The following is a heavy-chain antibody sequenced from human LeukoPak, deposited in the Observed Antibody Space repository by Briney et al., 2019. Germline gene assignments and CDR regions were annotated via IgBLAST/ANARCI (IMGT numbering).Heavy chain of an antibody. Sequence: ASVKVSCKASGYTFASYDINWVRQATGQGLEWMGWMNPNSGNTGYAQKFQGRVTMTRNTSISTAYMELSSLRSEDTAVYYCARTGMRYSGSYYWGQGTLVTVSS. CDR3: ARTGMRYSGSYY. CDR2: MNPNSGNT. D-gene: IGHD1-26*01. V-gene: IGHV1-8*01. J-gene: IGHJ4*02. CDR1: GYTFASYD.